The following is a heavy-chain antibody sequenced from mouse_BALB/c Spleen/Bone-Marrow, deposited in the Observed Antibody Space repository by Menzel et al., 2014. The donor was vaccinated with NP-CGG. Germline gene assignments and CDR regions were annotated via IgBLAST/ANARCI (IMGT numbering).Heavy chain of an antibody. CDR3: ARDDYDDRYYFDY. V-gene: IGHV5-6-5*01. Sequence: EVQRVESGGGLVKPGGSLKLSCAASGFTFSSYAMSWVRQTPEKRLEWVASISSGGSTYYPESVKGRFTISRDNARNILYLQMSSLRSEDTAMYYCARDDYDDRYYFDYWGQGTTLTVSS. D-gene: IGHD2-4*01. J-gene: IGHJ2*01. CDR2: ISSGGST. CDR1: GFTFSSYA.